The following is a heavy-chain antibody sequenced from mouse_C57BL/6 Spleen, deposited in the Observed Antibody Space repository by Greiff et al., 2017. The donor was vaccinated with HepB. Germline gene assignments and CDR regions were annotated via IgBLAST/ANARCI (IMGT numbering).Heavy chain of an antibody. D-gene: IGHD3-1*01. CDR3: TRSGVHPFAY. V-gene: IGHV1-15*01. CDR2: IDPETGGT. J-gene: IGHJ3*01. CDR1: GYTFTDYE. Sequence: VQLQQSGAELVRPGASVTLSCKASGYTFTDYEMHWVKQTPVHGLEWIGAIDPETGGTAYNQKFKGKAILTADKSSSTAYMELRSLTSEDSAVYYCTRSGVHPFAYWGQGTLVTVSA.